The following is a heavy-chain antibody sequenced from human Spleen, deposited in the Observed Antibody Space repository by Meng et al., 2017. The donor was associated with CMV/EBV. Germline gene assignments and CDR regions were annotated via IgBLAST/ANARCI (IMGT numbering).Heavy chain of an antibody. Sequence: TCIVSGGSVSSDSYFWTWIRQTPGKGLEWIGYISYSANTNYNPSLKSRVTISVDTSKNHFSLRLRSVTAADTAVYYCARGRIYWFDPWGQGTLVTVSS. J-gene: IGHJ5*02. CDR3: ARGRIYWFDP. V-gene: IGHV4-61*03. CDR2: ISYSANT. CDR1: GGSVSSDSYF. D-gene: IGHD2-15*01.